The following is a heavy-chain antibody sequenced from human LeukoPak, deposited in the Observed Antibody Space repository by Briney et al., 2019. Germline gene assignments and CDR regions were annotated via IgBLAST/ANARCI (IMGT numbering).Heavy chain of an antibody. Sequence: GGSPRISCAASRFSFSTRLMTLVPQAPGKGVGGVAIIKEDGSDKLYVDSVKGRFTISRDNAKKSLYLQMDNVRAEDTAVYYCASGSGWTFEYWGQGTHVTVSS. J-gene: IGHJ4*02. D-gene: IGHD6-19*01. CDR2: IKEDGSDK. V-gene: IGHV3-7*01. CDR3: ASGSGWTFEY. CDR1: RFSFSTRL.